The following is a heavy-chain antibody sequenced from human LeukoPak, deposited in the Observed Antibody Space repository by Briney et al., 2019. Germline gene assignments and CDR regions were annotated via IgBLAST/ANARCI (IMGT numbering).Heavy chain of an antibody. CDR1: GGSISSYY. Sequence: SETLSLTCTVSGGSISSYYWGWIRQPPGKGLEWIGTIYYTGTTYYNPSLKSRLTISVDTSKNQFSLKLTSVTAADTAVYYCARHDYYGSLNWFDPWGQGTLITVSS. CDR2: IYYTGTT. J-gene: IGHJ5*02. V-gene: IGHV4-39*01. D-gene: IGHD3-10*01. CDR3: ARHDYYGSLNWFDP.